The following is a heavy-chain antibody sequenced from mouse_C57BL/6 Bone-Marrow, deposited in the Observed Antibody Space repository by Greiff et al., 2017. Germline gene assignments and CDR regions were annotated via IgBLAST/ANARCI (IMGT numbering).Heavy chain of an antibody. Sequence: EVQLQESGAELVRPGASVKLSCTASGFNIKDDYMHWVKQRPEQGLEWIGWIDPENRDTEYASKFQGKATITADTSSNTAYLQLSSLTAEDTAVYYCTSYGWFAYWGQGTLVTVSA. D-gene: IGHD1-1*01. CDR3: TSYGWFAY. V-gene: IGHV14-4*01. CDR2: IDPENRDT. J-gene: IGHJ3*01. CDR1: GFNIKDDY.